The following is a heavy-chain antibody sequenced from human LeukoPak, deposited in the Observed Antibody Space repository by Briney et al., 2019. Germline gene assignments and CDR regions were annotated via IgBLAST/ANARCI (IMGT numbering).Heavy chain of an antibody. CDR2: ISYNGIT. CDR3: ARGDGDFDY. CDR1: GGSIGSYY. D-gene: IGHD4-17*01. J-gene: IGHJ4*02. V-gene: IGHV4-59*01. Sequence: SETLSLTCTVSGGSIGSYYWSWIRQPPGKGLEWIGYISYNGITNYNPSLKSRLTISVDTSRNQFSLKLSSVTAADTAVYYCARGDGDFDYWGQGTLVTVSS.